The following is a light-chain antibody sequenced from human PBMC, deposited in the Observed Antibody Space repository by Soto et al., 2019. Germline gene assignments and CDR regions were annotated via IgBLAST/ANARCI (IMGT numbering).Light chain of an antibody. Sequence: QSALTQPASVSGSPGQSITISCTGTSSDVGAYNYVSWYQQHPGKAPKLMIYDVSNRPSGVSNRFSGSNSGNTASLTISGLQAEDEDDYYCSSYTSSSTLEVFGTGTKVTVL. V-gene: IGLV2-14*01. CDR2: DVS. CDR3: SSYTSSSTLEV. J-gene: IGLJ1*01. CDR1: SSDVGAYNY.